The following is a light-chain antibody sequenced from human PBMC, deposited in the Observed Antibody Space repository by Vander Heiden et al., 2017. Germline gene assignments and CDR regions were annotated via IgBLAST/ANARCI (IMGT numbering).Light chain of an antibody. J-gene: IGLJ3*02. CDR1: SSNIGAGYD. CDR2: GSS. CDR3: QSYDNRLSGWV. Sequence: QSVLTQPPSVSGAPGQRVTISCTGSSSNIGAGYDIQWYQHLPGTAPKLLIYGSSNRPSGVPGRFSGSKSGTSASLAITGLQAEDEADYYCQSYDNRLSGWVFGGGTKLTVL. V-gene: IGLV1-40*01.